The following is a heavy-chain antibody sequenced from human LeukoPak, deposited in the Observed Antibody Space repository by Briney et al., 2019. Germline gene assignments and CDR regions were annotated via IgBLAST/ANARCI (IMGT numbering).Heavy chain of an antibody. Sequence: ASVKVSCKAAGYTFTGHYIHWMRQAPGQGLEWMGWINPKSGVTKFAQKFQGRVTMTTDTSISTVYMEVSRLRSDDTAVYYCAREGRLQLNENYFDYWGQGTLFSVSS. CDR1: GYTFTGHY. V-gene: IGHV1-2*02. D-gene: IGHD1-1*01. CDR3: AREGRLQLNENYFDY. J-gene: IGHJ4*02. CDR2: INPKSGVT.